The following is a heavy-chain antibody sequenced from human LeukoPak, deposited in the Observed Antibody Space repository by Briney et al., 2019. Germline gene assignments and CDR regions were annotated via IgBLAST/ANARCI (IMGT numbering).Heavy chain of an antibody. J-gene: IGHJ5*02. V-gene: IGHV3-23*01. CDR2: ISGSGGST. CDR1: GFTFSSYA. D-gene: IGHD3-16*01. CDR3: AKSSAITFGGPIDWFDP. Sequence: PGGSLRLSCAASGFTFSSYAMSWVRQAPGKGLEWVSAISGSGGSTYYADSVKGRFTISRDNSKNTLYLQMNSLRAEDTAVYYCAKSSAITFGGPIDWFDPWGQGTLVTVSS.